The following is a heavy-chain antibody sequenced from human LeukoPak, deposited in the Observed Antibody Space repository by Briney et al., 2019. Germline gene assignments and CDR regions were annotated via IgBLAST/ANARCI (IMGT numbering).Heavy chain of an antibody. D-gene: IGHD6-13*01. J-gene: IGHJ4*02. Sequence: GASVKVSCKASGYTFTSYGISWVRQAPGQGLEWMGWISAYNDNTNYAQKLQGRVTMTTDTSTSTAYMELRSLRPDDTAVYYCARAGSWYWEYYFDYWGQGTLVTVSS. CDR1: GYTFTSYG. CDR2: ISAYNDNT. CDR3: ARAGSWYWEYYFDY. V-gene: IGHV1-18*01.